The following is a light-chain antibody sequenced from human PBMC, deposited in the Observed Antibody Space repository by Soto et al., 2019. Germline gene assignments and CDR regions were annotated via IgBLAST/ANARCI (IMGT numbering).Light chain of an antibody. CDR2: EGN. Sequence: QLVLTQPASVSGSPGQSITISCTGTSSDVGSYNLVSWYQQHPGKAPKLIIYEGNKRPSGVSNRLSGSKSGNTASLTISGLQAEDEADYFCCSSAGSGSLVFGGGTKVTVL. CDR3: CSSAGSGSLV. J-gene: IGLJ2*01. V-gene: IGLV2-23*01. CDR1: SSDVGSYNL.